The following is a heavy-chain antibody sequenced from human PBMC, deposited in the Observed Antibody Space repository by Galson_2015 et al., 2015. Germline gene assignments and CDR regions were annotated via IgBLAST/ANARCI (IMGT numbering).Heavy chain of an antibody. CDR2: IRWNSVTM. V-gene: IGHV3-9*01. D-gene: IGHD6-6*01. CDR3: AKDTGASRVSSVFDQ. J-gene: IGHJ4*02. CDR1: GFTFDDYA. Sequence: SLRLSCAASGFTFDDYAMHWVRQAPGKGLEWVSGIRWNSVTMGYADSVKGRFTISRDNAKNSLYLQINSLRPEDTALYYCAKDTGASRVSSVFDQWGQGTLVTVSS.